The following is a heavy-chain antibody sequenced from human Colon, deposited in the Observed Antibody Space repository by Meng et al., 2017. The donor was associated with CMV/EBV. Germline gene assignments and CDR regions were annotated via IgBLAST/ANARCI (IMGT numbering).Heavy chain of an antibody. Sequence: VYCWGGVVHPGGSLRLSCVVSGVSVTNYGIHWVRQDPGKGLEWVAFIRYDERHQFYAESVKGRFTTSRDNFKNTLYLQMNSLRAEDTAIYYCAKFRETKRDYWGQGTLVTVSS. CDR2: IRYDERHQ. D-gene: IGHD1-7*01. CDR1: GVSVTNYG. J-gene: IGHJ4*02. V-gene: IGHV3-30*02. CDR3: AKFRETKRDY.